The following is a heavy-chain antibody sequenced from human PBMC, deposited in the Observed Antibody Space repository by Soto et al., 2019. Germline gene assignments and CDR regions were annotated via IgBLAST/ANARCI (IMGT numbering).Heavy chain of an antibody. J-gene: IGHJ4*02. V-gene: IGHV3-64*02. CDR1: GFTFSSYN. Sequence: EVQLVESGEGLVQPGGSLRLSCAASGFTFSSYNIHWIRQAPGKGLEFVSAISRSGDRTYYADSVKGRXTITXDNXXXXXXXXXXXLXAEDMAVYYCARARCSSGQCYYFDXWGRGAL. CDR3: ARARCSSGQCYYFDX. CDR2: ISRSGDRT. D-gene: IGHD2-15*01.